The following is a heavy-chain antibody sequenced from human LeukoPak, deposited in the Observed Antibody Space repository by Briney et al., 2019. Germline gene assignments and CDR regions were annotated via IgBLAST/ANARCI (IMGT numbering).Heavy chain of an antibody. CDR1: GYTFTSYY. CDR2: INPNSGVT. CDR3: ARGQQWLEAFDY. D-gene: IGHD6-19*01. J-gene: IGHJ4*02. V-gene: IGHV1-2*02. Sequence: PWASVKVSCKASGYTFTSYYMHWVRQAPGQGLEWMGWINPNSGVTHYPQKFQGRVTMTRDTSISTAYMELSRLRSDDTAVYYCARGQQWLEAFDYWGLGTLVTVSS.